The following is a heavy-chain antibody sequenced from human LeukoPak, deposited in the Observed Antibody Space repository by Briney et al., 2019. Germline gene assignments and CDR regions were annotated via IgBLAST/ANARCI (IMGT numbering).Heavy chain of an antibody. Sequence: PSETLSLTCTVSGGSISSSSYYWGWIRQPPGKGLEWIGSIYYSGSTYYNPSLKSRVTISVDTSKNQFSLKLSSVTAADTAVYYCARGDYYDSSGYQSPSFDYWGQGTLVTVS. CDR2: IYYSGST. D-gene: IGHD3-22*01. CDR3: ARGDYYDSSGYQSPSFDY. CDR1: GGSISSSSYY. V-gene: IGHV4-39*01. J-gene: IGHJ4*02.